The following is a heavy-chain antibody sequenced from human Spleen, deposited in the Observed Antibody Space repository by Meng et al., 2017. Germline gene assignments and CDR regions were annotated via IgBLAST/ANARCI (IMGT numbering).Heavy chain of an antibody. CDR1: GFTFDDYA. CDR3: APEGDAFDI. Sequence: SLKISCAASGFTFDDYAMHWVRQAPGKGLEWVSGISWNSGSIGYADSVKGRFTISRDNAKNSLYLQMNSLRAEDTALYYCAPEGDAFDIWGQGTMVTVSS. V-gene: IGHV3-9*01. J-gene: IGHJ3*02. CDR2: ISWNSGSI.